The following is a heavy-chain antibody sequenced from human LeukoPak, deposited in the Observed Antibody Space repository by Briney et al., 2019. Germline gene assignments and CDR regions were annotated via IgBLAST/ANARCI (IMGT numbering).Heavy chain of an antibody. V-gene: IGHV3-21*01. D-gene: IGHD6-19*01. CDR1: GFTFSSYS. CDR3: ARDHVRIAVAGHPAADY. Sequence: GGSLRLSCAASGFTFSSYSMNWVRQAPGKGLEWVSSISSSSSYIYCADSVKGRFTISRDNAKNSLYLQMNSLRAEDTAVYYCARDHVRIAVAGHPAADYWGQGTLVTVSS. CDR2: ISSSSSYI. J-gene: IGHJ4*02.